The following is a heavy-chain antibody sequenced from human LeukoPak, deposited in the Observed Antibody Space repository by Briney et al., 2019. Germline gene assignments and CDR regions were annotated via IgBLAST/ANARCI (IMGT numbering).Heavy chain of an antibody. J-gene: IGHJ4*02. Sequence: GASVKVSCKASGYTFTGYYMHWVRQAPGQGLEWMGWINPNSGGTNYAQKFQGWVTVTRDTSISTAYMELSRLRSDDTAVYYCARSYCSGGSCYEYWGQGTLVTVSS. D-gene: IGHD2-15*01. CDR3: ARSYCSGGSCYEY. V-gene: IGHV1-2*04. CDR1: GYTFTGYY. CDR2: INPNSGGT.